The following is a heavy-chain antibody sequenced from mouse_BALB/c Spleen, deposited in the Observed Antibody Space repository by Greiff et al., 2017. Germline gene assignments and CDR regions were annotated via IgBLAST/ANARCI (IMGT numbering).Heavy chain of an antibody. CDR1: GYSITSDYA. Sequence: EVQGVESGPGLVKPSQSLSLTCTVTGYSITSDYAWNWIRQFPGNKLEWMGYISYSGSTSYNPSLKSRISITRDTSKNQFFLQLNSVTTEDTATYYCARSTMITRGAMDYWGQGTSVTVSS. CDR2: ISYSGST. D-gene: IGHD2-4*01. J-gene: IGHJ4*01. CDR3: ARSTMITRGAMDY. V-gene: IGHV3-2*02.